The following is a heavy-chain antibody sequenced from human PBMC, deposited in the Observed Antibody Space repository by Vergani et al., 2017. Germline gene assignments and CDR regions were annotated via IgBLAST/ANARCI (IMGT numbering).Heavy chain of an antibody. CDR1: GYSISTGYY. D-gene: IGHD3-10*01. V-gene: IGHV4-38-2*01. CDR3: ARHLNGASGSYRDFDS. Sequence: QVQLQESGPGLVKPSETLSLTCAVSGYSISTGYYWGWIRQPPGKGLRWIGSIYHSGCSSYNPSLKSRVTISVDTSRNQFSLKLTSVTAADTAVYYCARHLNGASGSYRDFDSWGQGTLVTVSS. CDR2: IYHSGCS. J-gene: IGHJ4*02.